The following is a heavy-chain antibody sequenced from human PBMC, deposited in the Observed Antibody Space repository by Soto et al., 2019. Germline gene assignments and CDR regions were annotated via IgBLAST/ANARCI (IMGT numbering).Heavy chain of an antibody. CDR3: ARALRFLEWLLSPWFDP. CDR2: FNPTGDTA. CDR1: GYTFTSYY. Sequence: ASVKVSCKASGYTFTSYYIHWVRQAPGQGLEWMGIFNPTGDTANYAQKFQGRVTITADESTSTAYMELSSLRSEDTAVYYCARALRFLEWLLSPWFDPWGQGTLVTVSS. D-gene: IGHD3-3*01. J-gene: IGHJ5*02. V-gene: IGHV1-46*01.